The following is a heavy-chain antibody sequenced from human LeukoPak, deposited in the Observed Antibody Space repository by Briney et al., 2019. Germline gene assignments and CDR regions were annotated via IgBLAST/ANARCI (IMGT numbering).Heavy chain of an antibody. CDR1: GGSILSNNW. J-gene: IGHJ5*02. CDR2: IYHRGST. Sequence: SETLSLTCAVSGGSILSNNWWSWVRQSPGRGLEWIGEIYHRGSTNYNPSLKYRATISVDKSKNQFSLNLTSVTAADTAVYYCARGDPFRAGWFDPWGQGTLVTVSS. D-gene: IGHD6-13*01. V-gene: IGHV4-4*02. CDR3: ARGDPFRAGWFDP.